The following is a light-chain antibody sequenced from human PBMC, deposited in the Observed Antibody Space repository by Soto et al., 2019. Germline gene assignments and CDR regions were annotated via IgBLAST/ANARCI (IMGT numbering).Light chain of an antibody. J-gene: IGKJ3*01. CDR3: QYYGSSPRT. V-gene: IGKV3-20*01. Sequence: IVLTQSPVSLSLSPGERATLSCRASQSVSSSYLAWYQQKPGQAPRLLIYGVSSRATGIPDRFSGSGSGTDFTLTISRLEPEDFAVYYCQYYGSSPRTFGPGTKVDIK. CDR2: GVS. CDR1: QSVSSSY.